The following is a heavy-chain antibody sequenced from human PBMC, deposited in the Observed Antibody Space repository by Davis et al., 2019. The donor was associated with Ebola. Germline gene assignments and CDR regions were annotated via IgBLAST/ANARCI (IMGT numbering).Heavy chain of an antibody. CDR1: GFTFSSYG. V-gene: IGHV3-30*02. Sequence: GGSLRLSCAASGFTFSSYGMHWVRQAPGKGLEWVAVIWYDGSNKYYADSVKGRFTISRDNSKNTLYLQMNSLRAEDTAVYYCAKDHLLLWFGELLQLPAGFDYWGQGTLVTVSS. D-gene: IGHD3-10*01. CDR3: AKDHLLLWFGELLQLPAGFDY. CDR2: IWYDGSNK. J-gene: IGHJ4*02.